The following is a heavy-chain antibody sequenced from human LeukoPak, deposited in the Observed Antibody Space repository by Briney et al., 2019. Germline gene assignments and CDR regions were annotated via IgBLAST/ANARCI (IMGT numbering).Heavy chain of an antibody. D-gene: IGHD5-18*01. CDR1: GFTVSSNY. J-gene: IGHJ5*02. CDR2: IYSGGST. CDR3: ARMVGYSYGYNRWFDP. Sequence: GGSLRLSCAASGFTVSSNYMSWVRQAPGKGLEWVSVIYSGGSTYYADSVKGRFTISRDNSKNTLYLQMNSLRAEDTAVYYCARMVGYSYGYNRWFDPWGQGTLVTVSS. V-gene: IGHV3-53*01.